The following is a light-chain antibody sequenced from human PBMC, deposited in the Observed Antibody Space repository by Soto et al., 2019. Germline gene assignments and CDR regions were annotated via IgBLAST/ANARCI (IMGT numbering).Light chain of an antibody. CDR1: SSDVGGYNY. Sequence: QSVLKQPASVAGPPGQSITISCTGTSSDVGGYNYVSWYHQHPGKAPKLRIYDVSNRPSGVSNRFSGSKSGNTASLTISGLQAEDEADYYCSSYTSSSTLDVVFGGGTKLTVL. CDR3: SSYTSSSTLDVV. V-gene: IGLV2-14*01. CDR2: DVS. J-gene: IGLJ2*01.